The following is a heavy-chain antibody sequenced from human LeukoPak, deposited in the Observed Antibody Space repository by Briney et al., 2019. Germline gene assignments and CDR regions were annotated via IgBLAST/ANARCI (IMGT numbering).Heavy chain of an antibody. J-gene: IGHJ4*02. CDR3: ARDGAAAGTEFDY. CDR2: ISSSSSYI. V-gene: IGHV3-21*01. D-gene: IGHD6-13*01. Sequence: PGGSRRRSCAASGFTLSSYSMNWVRQAPGKGLEWVSSISSSSSYIHYADSVKGRFTISRDNAKNSLYLQMNSLRAEDTAVYYCARDGAAAGTEFDYWGQGTLVTVSS. CDR1: GFTLSSYS.